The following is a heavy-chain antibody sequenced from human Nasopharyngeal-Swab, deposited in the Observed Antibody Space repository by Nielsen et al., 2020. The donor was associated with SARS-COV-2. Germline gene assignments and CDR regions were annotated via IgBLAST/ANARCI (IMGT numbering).Heavy chain of an antibody. CDR3: ARDQGYYDTSGGH. D-gene: IGHD3-22*01. Sequence: VRQMPGKGLEWMGWISAYNGNTNYAQKFQGRVILTTGTATSTVYMELRSLRSDDTAVYYCARDQGYYDTSGGHWGQGTLVTVSS. CDR2: ISAYNGNT. V-gene: IGHV1-18*01. J-gene: IGHJ4*02.